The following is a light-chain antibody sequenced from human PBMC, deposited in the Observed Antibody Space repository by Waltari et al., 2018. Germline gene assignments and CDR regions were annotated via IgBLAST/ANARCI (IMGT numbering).Light chain of an antibody. Sequence: EIVLTPSPATMSLSPGERATLSCRASQCVSSYLAWYQHKSGQAPRLPIYDATNRATGIPARFSGGGSGTDFTLTISSLEPEDFAVYYCQQRSDWLLTFGGGTKVEIK. V-gene: IGKV3-11*01. J-gene: IGKJ4*01. CDR3: QQRSDWLLT. CDR1: QCVSSY. CDR2: DAT.